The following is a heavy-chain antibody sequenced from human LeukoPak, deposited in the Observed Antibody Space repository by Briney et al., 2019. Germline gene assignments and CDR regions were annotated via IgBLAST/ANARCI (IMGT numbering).Heavy chain of an antibody. D-gene: IGHD3-22*01. V-gene: IGHV3-30*18. CDR1: GVTFSSYG. CDR3: AKDTYYHDITGYYTFDS. CDR2: TSYDGARE. Sequence: GGSLRLSCAASGVTFSSYGMHWVRQAPGKGLEWVAVTSYDGARENYADSGKGRFTISRDNSKNTLYLQMSSLRAEDTAVYYCAKDTYYHDITGYYTFDSWGQGTLVTVSS. J-gene: IGHJ4*02.